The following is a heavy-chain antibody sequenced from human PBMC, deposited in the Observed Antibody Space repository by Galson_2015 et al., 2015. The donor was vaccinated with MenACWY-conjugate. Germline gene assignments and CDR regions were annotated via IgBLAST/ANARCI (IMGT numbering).Heavy chain of an antibody. CDR3: ARTPRSYSGYTFEK. D-gene: IGHD5-12*01. CDR1: GFTFSDYY. V-gene: IGHV3-11*06. CDR2: ISSGHIYS. J-gene: IGHJ4*02. Sequence: SLRLSCAASGFTFSDYYMSWIRQAPGKGLEWVAYISSGHIYSNHADSVKGRFTISRDNAKNSLFLQMNSLRAEDTAVYFCARTPRSYSGYTFEKWGQGILVTVSS.